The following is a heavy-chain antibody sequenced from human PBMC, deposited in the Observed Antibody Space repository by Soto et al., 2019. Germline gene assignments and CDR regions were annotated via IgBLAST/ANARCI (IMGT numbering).Heavy chain of an antibody. D-gene: IGHD1-1*01. CDR3: AKGFVQLERRRIQEHDYYYYGMDV. CDR2: ISGSGGST. Sequence: GGSLRLSCAASGFTFSSYAMSWVRQAPGKGLEWVSAISGSGGSTYYADSVKGRFTISRENSKNTLYLQMNSLRAEDTAVYYCAKGFVQLERRRIQEHDYYYYGMDVWGQGTTVTVSS. V-gene: IGHV3-23*01. CDR1: GFTFSSYA. J-gene: IGHJ6*02.